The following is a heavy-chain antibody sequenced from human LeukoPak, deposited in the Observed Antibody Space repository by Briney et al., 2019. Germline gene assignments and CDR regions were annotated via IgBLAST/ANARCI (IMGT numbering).Heavy chain of an antibody. CDR1: GGSFSGYY. D-gene: IGHD5-18*01. CDR2: INHSGST. CDR3: ARGRVGYSYGYGTFDY. J-gene: IGHJ4*02. Sequence: SETLSLTCAVDGGSFSGYYWSWIRQPPGKGLEWIGEINHSGSTNYNPSLKSRVTISVDTSKNQFSLKLSSVTAADTAVYYCARGRVGYSYGYGTFDYWGQGTLVTVSS. V-gene: IGHV4-34*01.